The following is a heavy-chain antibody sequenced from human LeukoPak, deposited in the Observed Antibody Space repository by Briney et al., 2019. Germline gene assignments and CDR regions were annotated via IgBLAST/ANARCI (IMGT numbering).Heavy chain of an antibody. CDR1: GFTFSSYA. J-gene: IGHJ4*02. V-gene: IGHV3-23*01. Sequence: GGSLRLSCAASGFTFSSYAMSWVRQAPGKGLEWVSAISGSGSSTYYADSVKGRFTISRDNSKNTLYLQMNSPRAEDTAVYYCAKPRENSSGVGRYFDYWGQGTLVTVSS. CDR3: AKPRENSSGVGRYFDY. CDR2: ISGSGSST. D-gene: IGHD6-19*01.